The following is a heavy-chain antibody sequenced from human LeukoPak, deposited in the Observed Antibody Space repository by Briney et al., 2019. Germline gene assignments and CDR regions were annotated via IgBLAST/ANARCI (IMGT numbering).Heavy chain of an antibody. CDR2: MIGDGGEI. CDR1: GFTFSNSW. J-gene: IGHJ3*02. Sequence: GGSLRLSCAASGFTFSNSWMTWVRQAPGKGLEWVASMIGDGGEIHYVDSVKGRFTISRDNAKNSLYLQMNSLRAEDTAVYYCARGALYCSGGSCYSGGYAFDIWGQGTMVTVSS. CDR3: ARGALYCSGGSCYSGGYAFDI. V-gene: IGHV3-7*01. D-gene: IGHD2-15*01.